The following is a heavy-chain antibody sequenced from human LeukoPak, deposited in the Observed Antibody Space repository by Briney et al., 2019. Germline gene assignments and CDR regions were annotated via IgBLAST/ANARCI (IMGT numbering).Heavy chain of an antibody. CDR1: GFSFSNAW. D-gene: IGHD2-2*01. V-gene: IGHV3-15*07. CDR3: ARRVVVAAAPYYFDY. Sequence: GGSLRLSCAASGFSFSNAWMNWIRQAPGKGPEWVGRIKSKTDDGPTEYAASVKGRFTISKDDSKNTLYLQMNSLRVEDTAVYYCARRVVVAAAPYYFDYWGQGTLVTVSS. CDR2: IKSKTDDGPT. J-gene: IGHJ4*02.